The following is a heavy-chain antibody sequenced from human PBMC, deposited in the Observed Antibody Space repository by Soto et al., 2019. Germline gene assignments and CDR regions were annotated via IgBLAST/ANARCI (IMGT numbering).Heavy chain of an antibody. V-gene: IGHV3-23*01. J-gene: IGHJ4*02. D-gene: IGHD2-21*02. CDR1: AFTFSSYT. CDR2: VSGSGDST. CDR3: AKGRASDCPGCTQDY. Sequence: EVQLLESGGGLAQPGGSLRLSCAASAFTFSSYTLSWFRQAPGKGREWVSAVSGSGDSTYYADSVKGRFTISRDNSKNTLYLQMNSLRAEDTAVYYCAKGRASDCPGCTQDYWGQGTLVTVSS.